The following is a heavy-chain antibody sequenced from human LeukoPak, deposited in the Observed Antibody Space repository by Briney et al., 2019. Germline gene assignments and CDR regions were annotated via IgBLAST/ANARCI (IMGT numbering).Heavy chain of an antibody. CDR1: GGSFSGYY. D-gene: IGHD6-6*01. CDR2: INHSGST. CDR3: ARGRGSSSKGLGGY. V-gene: IGHV4-34*01. J-gene: IGHJ4*02. Sequence: SETLSLTCAVYGGSFSGYYWSWIRQPPGKGLEWIGEINHSGSTNYNPSLKSRVTISVDTFKNQFSLKLSSVTAADTAVYYCARGRGSSSKGLGGYWGQGTLVTVSS.